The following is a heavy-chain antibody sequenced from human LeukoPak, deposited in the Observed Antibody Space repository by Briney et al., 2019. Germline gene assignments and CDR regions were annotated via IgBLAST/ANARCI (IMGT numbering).Heavy chain of an antibody. Sequence: GASVKVSCKASGYTFTSYDINWVRQATGQGLEWMGWMNPNSGNTGYAQEFQGRVTITRNTSISTAYMELSSLRSEDTAVYYCAREILREGWFDPWGQGTLVTVSS. CDR1: GYTFTSYD. V-gene: IGHV1-8*01. CDR2: MNPNSGNT. CDR3: AREILREGWFDP. J-gene: IGHJ5*02.